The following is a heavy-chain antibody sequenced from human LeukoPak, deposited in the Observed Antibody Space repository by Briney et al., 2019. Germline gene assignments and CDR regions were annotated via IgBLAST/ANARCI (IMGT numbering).Heavy chain of an antibody. V-gene: IGHV3-48*03. CDR2: ISSSGSTA. D-gene: IGHD1-26*01. CDR3: ARYGRPIFYYYMDV. J-gene: IGHJ6*03. Sequence: GGSLRLSCAASAFTFSSFEMSWVRQAPGKGLERVSYISSSGSTAYYADSVKGRFTISRDNAKNSLYLQMNSLRAEDTAVYYCARYGRPIFYYYMDVWGKGTTVAISS. CDR1: AFTFSSFE.